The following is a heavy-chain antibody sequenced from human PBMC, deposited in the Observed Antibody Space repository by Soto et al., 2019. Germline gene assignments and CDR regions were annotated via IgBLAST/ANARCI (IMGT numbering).Heavy chain of an antibody. CDR3: ARHNDSSGYYYPIGMDV. CDR2: IIPIFGTA. Sequence: QVQLVQSGAEVKKPGSSVKVSCKASGGTFSSYAISWVRQAPGQGLEWMGGIIPIFGTANYAQKFQGRVTITADESPSTAYMELSSLRSEDTAVYYCARHNDSSGYYYPIGMDVWGQGTTVTVSS. V-gene: IGHV1-69*01. CDR1: GGTFSSYA. D-gene: IGHD3-22*01. J-gene: IGHJ6*02.